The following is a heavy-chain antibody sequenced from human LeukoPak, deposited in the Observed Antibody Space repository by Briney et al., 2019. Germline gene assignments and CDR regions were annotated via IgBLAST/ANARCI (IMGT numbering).Heavy chain of an antibody. D-gene: IGHD2-15*01. J-gene: IGHJ4*02. V-gene: IGHV3-21*01. CDR2: ISSSSSYI. CDR3: ARDVGYCSGGSCFQCYFDY. CDR1: GFTFSSYS. Sequence: PGGSLRLSCAASGFTFSSYSMNWVRQAPGKGLEWVSSISSSSSYIHYADSVKGRFTISRDNAKNSLYLQMNSLRAEDTAVYYCARDVGYCSGGSCFQCYFDYWGQGTLVTVSS.